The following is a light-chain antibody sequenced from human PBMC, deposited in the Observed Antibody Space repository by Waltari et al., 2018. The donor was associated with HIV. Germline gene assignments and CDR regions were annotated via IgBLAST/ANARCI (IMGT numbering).Light chain of an antibody. CDR2: SAS. CDR3: QHYGSSPLT. J-gene: IGKJ4*01. CDR1: QSVGSSC. Sequence: EVVLTQSPGTLSLSPGERGILSCRASQSVGSSCLAWYQQKRGQAPRLLIYSASSSATGIPDRFSGSGSGTDFTLTISRLEPEDFAVYYCQHYGSSPLTFGGGTKVEIK. V-gene: IGKV3-20*01.